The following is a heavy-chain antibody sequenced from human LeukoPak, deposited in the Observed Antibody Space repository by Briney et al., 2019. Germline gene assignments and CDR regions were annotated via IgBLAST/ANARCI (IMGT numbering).Heavy chain of an antibody. CDR2: IYTSGST. D-gene: IGHD6-19*01. V-gene: IGHV4-61*02. Sequence: NSSETLSLTCTVSGGSISSGSYYWSWIRQPAGKGLEWIGRIYTSGSTNYNPSLKSRVTMSVDTPKNQFSLKLSSVTAADTAVYYCARDQSSSGWNNWFDPWGQGTLVTVSS. CDR3: ARDQSSSGWNNWFDP. J-gene: IGHJ5*02. CDR1: GGSISSGSYY.